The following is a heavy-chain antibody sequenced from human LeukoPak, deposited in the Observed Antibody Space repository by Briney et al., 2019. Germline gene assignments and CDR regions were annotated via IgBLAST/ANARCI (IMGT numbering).Heavy chain of an antibody. CDR2: ISSSDSTI. CDR3: ARDGSRYCSSTSCYSGYYYYGMDV. CDR1: GFTFSDYY. D-gene: IGHD2-2*01. J-gene: IGHJ6*02. V-gene: IGHV3-11*01. Sequence: GGSLRLFCAASGFTFSDYYMSWIRQAPGKGLEWVSYISSSDSTIYYAHSVKGRFTISRDNAKNSLYLQLNSLRAEHTAVYYCARDGSRYCSSTSCYSGYYYYGMDVWGQGTTVTVSS.